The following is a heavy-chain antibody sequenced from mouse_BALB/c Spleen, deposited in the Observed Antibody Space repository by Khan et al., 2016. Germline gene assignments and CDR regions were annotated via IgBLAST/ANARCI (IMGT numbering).Heavy chain of an antibody. CDR2: ISYDGSN. CDR1: GYSITSGYY. D-gene: IGHD1-1*01. J-gene: IGHJ2*01. Sequence: EVQLQESGPGLVKPSQSLSLTCSVTGYSITSGYYWNWIRQFPGNKLEWMGFISYDGSNNYNPSLKNRISITRDTSKNQFFLKLNSVTAEDTATYFCARVLPPDYWGQGTTLTVSS. V-gene: IGHV3-6*02. CDR3: ARVLPPDY.